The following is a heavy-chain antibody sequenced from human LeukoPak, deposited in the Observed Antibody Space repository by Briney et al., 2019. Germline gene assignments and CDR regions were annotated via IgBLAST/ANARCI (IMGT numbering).Heavy chain of an antibody. J-gene: IGHJ4*02. CDR3: ARGRYYDYVWGSYRQRYFVY. D-gene: IGHD3-16*02. CDR1: GGSFSGYY. CDR2: INHSGST. Sequence: SETLSLTCAVYGGSFSGYYWSWIRQPPGKGLEWIGEINHSGSTNYNPSLKSRVTISVDTSKNQFSLKLSSVTAADTAVYYCARGRYYDYVWGSYRQRYFVYWGQGTLVTVSS. V-gene: IGHV4-34*01.